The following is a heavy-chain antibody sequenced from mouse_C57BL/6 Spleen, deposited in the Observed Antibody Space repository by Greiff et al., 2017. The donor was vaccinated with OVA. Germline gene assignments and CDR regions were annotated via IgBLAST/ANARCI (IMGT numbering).Heavy chain of an antibody. CDR2: ISNLAYSI. CDR1: GFTFSDYG. V-gene: IGHV5-15*01. CDR3: ARRNYGSSYGGYFDV. J-gene: IGHJ1*03. Sequence: EVKLQESGGGLVQPGGSLKLSCAASGFTFSDYGMAWVRQAPRKGPEWVAFISNLAYSIYYADTVTGRFTISRENAKNTLYLEMSSLRSEDTAMYYCARRNYGSSYGGYFDVWGTGTTVTVSS. D-gene: IGHD1-1*01.